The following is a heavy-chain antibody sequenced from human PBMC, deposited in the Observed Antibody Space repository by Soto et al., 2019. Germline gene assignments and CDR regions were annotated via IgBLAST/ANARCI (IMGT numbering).Heavy chain of an antibody. CDR1: GFTFSGSP. CDR2: ISSDGNST. D-gene: IGHD2-21*01. J-gene: IGHJ6*02. CDR3: ARGRIPYGLDV. V-gene: IGHV3-64*02. Sequence: GGSLRLSCVASGFTFSGSPMHWVRQAAGKGLEYVSGISSDGNSTFHADSVRGRFTTSRDNLKNTLYLQMGSLRVDDMAVYYCARGRIPYGLDVWGQGTAVTVSS.